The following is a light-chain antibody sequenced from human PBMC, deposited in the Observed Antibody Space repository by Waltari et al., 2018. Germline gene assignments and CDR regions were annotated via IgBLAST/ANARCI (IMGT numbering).Light chain of an antibody. J-gene: IGLJ2*01. CDR3: CSYAGSSPHVV. Sequence: QSALTQPASVSGSPGQSITISCTGTSSDVGSYKLVSLYQQHPGKAPKLMIYEDTKRPSGVSDRFSGSKSGNTASLTISGLQAEDEADYYCCSYAGSSPHVVFGGGTKLTVL. CDR2: EDT. V-gene: IGLV2-23*01. CDR1: SSDVGSYKL.